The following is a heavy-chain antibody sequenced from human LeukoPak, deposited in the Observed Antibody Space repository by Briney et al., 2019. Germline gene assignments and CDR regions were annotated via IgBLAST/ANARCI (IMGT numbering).Heavy chain of an antibody. CDR3: AKDGRSMDRGVILDY. Sequence: GGSLRLSCAASGFSFSSYGMHWVRQAPGKGLEWVAFIRYDGSNKYYADSVKGQFTISRDNSKNTLYLQMNSLRAEDTAVYYCAKDGRSMDRGVILDYWGQGTLVTVSS. CDR2: IRYDGSNK. D-gene: IGHD3-10*01. J-gene: IGHJ4*02. V-gene: IGHV3-30*02. CDR1: GFSFSSYG.